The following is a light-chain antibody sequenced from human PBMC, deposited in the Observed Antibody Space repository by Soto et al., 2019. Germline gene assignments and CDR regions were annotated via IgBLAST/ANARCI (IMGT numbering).Light chain of an antibody. J-gene: IGKJ2*01. Sequence: EIVMTQSPATLSVSPGERATLSCRASQSVSNNLAWYQQKPGQTPRLLIYGASTRATGIPVRFSGSGSGTEFTLTISSLQSEDFAVYYCQQYDNWPPVIFGQGTKVDIK. CDR1: QSVSNN. CDR3: QQYDNWPPVI. CDR2: GAS. V-gene: IGKV3-15*01.